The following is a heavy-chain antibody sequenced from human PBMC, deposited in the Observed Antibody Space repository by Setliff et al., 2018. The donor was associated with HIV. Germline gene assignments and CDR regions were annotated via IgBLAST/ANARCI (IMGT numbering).Heavy chain of an antibody. D-gene: IGHD6-19*01. V-gene: IGHV4-30-4*08. Sequence: SETLSLTCTVSGGSISSGDYFLSWIRQAPGQGLEWFGCIYYSGSAYYNPSHQSRVTISVDTSKNQVSLKLNYMTAADTAVYFCVRGPQWLVQKGRVYYFDDWGQGALVTVSS. CDR3: VRGPQWLVQKGRVYYFDD. CDR1: GGSISSGDYF. J-gene: IGHJ4*02. CDR2: IYYSGSA.